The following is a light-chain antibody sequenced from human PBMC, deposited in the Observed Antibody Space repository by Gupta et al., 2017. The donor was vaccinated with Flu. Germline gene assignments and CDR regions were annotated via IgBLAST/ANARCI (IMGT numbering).Light chain of an antibody. J-gene: IGKJ3*01. Sequence: GTLSLSPGERATLSCRASQSFSSSYLAWYQQKPGQAPRLLIYGASSRATGIPDRFSGSGSGTDFTLTISRLEPEDFAVYYCQQYSSSPLTFGPGTEVDIK. CDR3: QQYSSSPLT. CDR1: QSFSSSY. CDR2: GAS. V-gene: IGKV3-20*01.